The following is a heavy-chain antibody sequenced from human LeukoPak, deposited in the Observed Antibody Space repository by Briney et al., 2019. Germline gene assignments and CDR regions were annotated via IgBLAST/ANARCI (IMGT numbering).Heavy chain of an antibody. Sequence: SVKGQFTISRDNSKNTLYLQMNSLRPEDTAVYYCAKDRTPYAYYFESWGQGTLVTVSS. CDR3: AKDRTPYAYYFES. D-gene: IGHD4-23*01. V-gene: IGHV3-30*02. J-gene: IGHJ4*02.